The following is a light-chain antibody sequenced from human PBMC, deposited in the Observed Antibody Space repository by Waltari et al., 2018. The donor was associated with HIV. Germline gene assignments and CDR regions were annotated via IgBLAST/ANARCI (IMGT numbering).Light chain of an antibody. J-gene: IGLJ2*01. CDR3: QAWDSSTVI. V-gene: IGLV3-1*01. CDR1: NLGDKY. CDR2: QNG. Sequence: SYDLTQPPSVSVSPGQTASITCSGHNLGDKYASWYQQRTGQSPVLVIYQNGKRPSGIPERFSGSNSGNTATLTISGTQAMDEADYYCQAWDSSTVIFGGGTKLTGL.